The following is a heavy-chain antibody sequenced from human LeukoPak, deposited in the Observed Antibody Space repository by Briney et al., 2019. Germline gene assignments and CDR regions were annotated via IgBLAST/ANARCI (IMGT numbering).Heavy chain of an antibody. D-gene: IGHD2-21*02. Sequence: GGSLRLSCAASGFTFSSYGMHWVRQAPGKGLEWVAVISYDGSNKYYADSVKGRFTISRDNSKNTLYLQMNSLRAEDTAVYYCAKGRRGGDVLWGEYFQHWGQGTLVTVSS. J-gene: IGHJ1*01. V-gene: IGHV3-30*18. CDR1: GFTFSSYG. CDR2: ISYDGSNK. CDR3: AKGRRGGDVLWGEYFQH.